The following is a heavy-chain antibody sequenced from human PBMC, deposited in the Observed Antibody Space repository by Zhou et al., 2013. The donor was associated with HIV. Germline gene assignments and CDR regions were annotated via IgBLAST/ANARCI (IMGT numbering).Heavy chain of an antibody. CDR2: IIPILGIA. V-gene: IGHV1-69*04. D-gene: IGHD4-17*01. CDR1: GGTFSSYA. CDR3: ARDGYGDPHHYYYYYMDV. Sequence: QVQLVQSGAEVKKPGSSVKVSCKASGGTFSSYAISWVRQAPGQGLEWMGRIIPILGIANYAQKFQGRVTITADKSTSTAYMELSSLRSEDTAVYYCARDGYGDPHHYYYYYMDVWGKGDHGHRLL. J-gene: IGHJ6*03.